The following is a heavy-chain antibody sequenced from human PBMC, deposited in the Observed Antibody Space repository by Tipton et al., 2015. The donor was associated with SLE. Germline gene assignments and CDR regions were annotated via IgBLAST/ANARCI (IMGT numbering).Heavy chain of an antibody. V-gene: IGHV4-38-2*01. CDR2: VYHSGSA. D-gene: IGHD3-10*01. CDR3: ARHEIITLDY. CDR1: GYSISSGYY. J-gene: IGHJ4*02. Sequence: TLSLTCAVSGYSISSGYYWGWIRQPPGKGLEWIGTVYHSGSASYNPSLKSRVTISVDTSKNHFSLRLSSVTAADTAVYYCARHEIITLDYWGQGIQVTVSS.